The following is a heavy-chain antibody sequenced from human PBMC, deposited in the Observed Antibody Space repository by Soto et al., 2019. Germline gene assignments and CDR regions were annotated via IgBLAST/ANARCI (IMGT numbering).Heavy chain of an antibody. CDR3: AMGRDIVVVVAATVLLPSDDAFDI. CDR1: GGSLSSSGCY. D-gene: IGHD2-15*01. Sequence: SETLSVTCTVSGGSLSSSGCYWGWLRRPPGKGLEWIGSIYYSGSTYYNPSLKSRVTISVDTSKNQFSLKLSSVTAADTAVYYCAMGRDIVVVVAATVLLPSDDAFDIWGQGTMVTVSS. CDR2: IYYSGST. J-gene: IGHJ3*02. V-gene: IGHV4-39*01.